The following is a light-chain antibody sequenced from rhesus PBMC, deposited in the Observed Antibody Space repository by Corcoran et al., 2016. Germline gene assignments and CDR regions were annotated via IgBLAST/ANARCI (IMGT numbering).Light chain of an antibody. CDR1: ENVNNY. V-gene: IGKV1-74*01. CDR3: QHGYGTPWT. J-gene: IGKJ1*01. CDR2: KAS. Sequence: DIQMTQSPSSLSASVGDRVTITCRASENVNNYLNWYQQKPRKAPKLLINKASTLQSGVPSRFSGSGSGTDYTFTISSLQPEDVATYYCQHGYGTPWTFGQGTKVEIK.